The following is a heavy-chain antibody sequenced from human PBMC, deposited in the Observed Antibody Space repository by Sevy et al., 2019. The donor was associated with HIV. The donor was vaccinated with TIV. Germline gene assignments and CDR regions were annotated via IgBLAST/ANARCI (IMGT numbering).Heavy chain of an antibody. CDR2: ISGNGGSK. V-gene: IGHV3-23*01. J-gene: IGHJ6*03. CDR1: GFTFSSYA. CDR3: AKGIVDYYYMDV. D-gene: IGHD2-15*01. Sequence: GGSLRLSCAASGFTFSSYAMSWVRQAPGKGLEWVSAISGNGGSKYYADSVKGRFTISRDNSKNTLYLQMNSLRAEDTAVYYCAKGIVDYYYMDVWGKGTTVTVSS.